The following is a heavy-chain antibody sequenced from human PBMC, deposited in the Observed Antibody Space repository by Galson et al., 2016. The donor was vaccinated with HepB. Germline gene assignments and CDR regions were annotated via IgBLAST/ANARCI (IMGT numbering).Heavy chain of an antibody. CDR2: IYYSGST. Sequence: SETLSLTCTVSGGSIGSSNYYWGWIRQPPGKGLEWIGSIYYSGSTYYTPSLKSRVSISVDTSKNQFSLKLSSVTAADTAVYYCARDSPLKDSSSSIVDYWGRGTLVTVSS. CDR1: GGSIGSSNYY. CDR3: ARDSPLKDSSSSIVDY. D-gene: IGHD6-6*01. J-gene: IGHJ4*02. V-gene: IGHV4-39*07.